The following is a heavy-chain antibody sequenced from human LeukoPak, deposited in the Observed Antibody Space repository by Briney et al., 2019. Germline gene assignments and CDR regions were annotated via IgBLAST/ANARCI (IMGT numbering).Heavy chain of an antibody. V-gene: IGHV1-46*01. CDR2: INPSGGST. J-gene: IGHJ4*02. Sequence: ASVKVSCKASGYTFTSYYMHWVRQAPGQGLEWMGIINPSGGSTNYAQKFQGRVTMTRDKSTRTAYMELSSLRSEDTAVYYCASEYSYGYDYWGQGTLVTVSS. CDR3: ASEYSYGYDY. CDR1: GYTFTSYY. D-gene: IGHD5-18*01.